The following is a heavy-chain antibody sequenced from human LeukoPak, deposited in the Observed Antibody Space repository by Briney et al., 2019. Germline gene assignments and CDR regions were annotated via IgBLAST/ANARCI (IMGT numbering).Heavy chain of an antibody. J-gene: IGHJ4*02. V-gene: IGHV3-23*01. Sequence: PGGSLRLSCTASGFTFSNYAMSWVRQAPGQGLEWVSTISGTADDTHDADSVKGRFTISRDNFNNVLYLQMNSLRAEDTAVYYCAKIGSSPSRVDYWGQGTLVTVSS. CDR1: GFTFSNYA. CDR3: AKIGSSPSRVDY. CDR2: ISGTADDT. D-gene: IGHD6-6*01.